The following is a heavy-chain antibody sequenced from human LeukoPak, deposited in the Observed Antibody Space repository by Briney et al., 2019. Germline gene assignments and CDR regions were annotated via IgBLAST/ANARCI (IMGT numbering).Heavy chain of an antibody. CDR2: IKEDGSEK. CDR3: AREDYAFWTGYFRFRGATWFDP. D-gene: IGHD3-3*01. V-gene: IGHV3-7*01. CDR1: GFTFSSYW. Sequence: PGGSLRLSCAASGFTFSSYWMSWVRQAPGKGLEWVANIKEDGSEKYYVDSVKGRFTISRDNAKNSLHLQMNSLRAEDTAVYYCAREDYAFWTGYFRFRGATWFDPWGQGTLVTVSS. J-gene: IGHJ5*02.